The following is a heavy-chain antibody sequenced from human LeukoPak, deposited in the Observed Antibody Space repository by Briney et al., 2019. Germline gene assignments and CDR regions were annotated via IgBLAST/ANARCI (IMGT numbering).Heavy chain of an antibody. CDR2: IYYGGTT. CDR1: GGSISSYY. D-gene: IGHD6-19*01. CDR3: ARHVGIAVADWFDP. Sequence: SETLSLTCTVSGGSISSYYWSWIRQPPGKGRECMGYIYYGGTTNYTHSLKSRVTMSVDTPKNQSSLKLSSVTAADTAVYYCARHVGIAVADWFDPWGQGTLVTVSS. V-gene: IGHV4-59*08. J-gene: IGHJ5*02.